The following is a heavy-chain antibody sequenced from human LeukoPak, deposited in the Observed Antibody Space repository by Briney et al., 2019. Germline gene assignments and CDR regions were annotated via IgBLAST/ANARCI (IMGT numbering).Heavy chain of an antibody. J-gene: IGHJ4*02. CDR1: GGSISSSSYY. V-gene: IGHV4-39*01. CDR2: IYYSGST. CDR3: ARLLGDFLLTGYYGGYFDY. D-gene: IGHD3-9*01. Sequence: PSETLSLTCTVSGGSISSSSYYWGWIRQPPGKGLEWIGSIYYSGSTYYNPSLKSRVTISVDTSKNQFSLKLSSVTAADTAVYYCARLLGDFLLTGYYGGYFDYWGQGTLVTVSS.